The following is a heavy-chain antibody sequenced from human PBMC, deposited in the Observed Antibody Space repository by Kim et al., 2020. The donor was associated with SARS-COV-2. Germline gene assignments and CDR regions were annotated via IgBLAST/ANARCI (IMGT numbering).Heavy chain of an antibody. V-gene: IGHV4-59*13. CDR2: IYYSGST. D-gene: IGHD6-19*01. CDR1: GGSISSYY. Sequence: SETLSLTCTVSGGSISSYYWSWIRQPPGKGLEWIGYIYYSGSTNYNPSLKSRVTISVDTSKNRFSLKLSSVTAADTAVYYCARGLLAVAGTQAFDIWGQGTMVTVSS. J-gene: IGHJ3*02. CDR3: ARGLLAVAGTQAFDI.